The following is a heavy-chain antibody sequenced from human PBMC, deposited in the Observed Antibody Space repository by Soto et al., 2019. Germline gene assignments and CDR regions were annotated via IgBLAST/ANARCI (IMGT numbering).Heavy chain of an antibody. J-gene: IGHJ5*02. CDR3: VRELADCGGDCLLS. D-gene: IGHD2-21*02. CDR1: GFTFSNHA. V-gene: IGHV3-30*04. Sequence: GGSLRLSCVASGFTFSNHAMHWVRQAPGKGLEWVAVIARDGRDKHYADSVKGRFTISRDDAKNTLFLQMNSLRADDTTVYYCVRELADCGGDCLLSWGQGTLVPVSP. CDR2: IARDGRDK.